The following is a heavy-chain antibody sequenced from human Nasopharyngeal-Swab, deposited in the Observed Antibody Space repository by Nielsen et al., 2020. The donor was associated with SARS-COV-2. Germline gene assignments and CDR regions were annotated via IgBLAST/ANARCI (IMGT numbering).Heavy chain of an antibody. J-gene: IGHJ4*02. V-gene: IGHV3-53*01. CDR3: ARDPRGDGYSFFDY. D-gene: IGHD5-24*01. Sequence: WIRQPPGKGLEWVSVIYGGGTTEYADSVRGRFTISRDRSGNNLYLQMNSLRADDTAIYYCARDPRGDGYSFFDYWGQGTEVTVSS. CDR2: IYGGGTT.